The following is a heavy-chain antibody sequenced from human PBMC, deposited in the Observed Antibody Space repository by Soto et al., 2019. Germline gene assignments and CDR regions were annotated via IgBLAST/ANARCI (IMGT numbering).Heavy chain of an antibody. CDR2: IYYSGST. CDR3: ARDYGSGSYSYYYGMDV. J-gene: IGHJ6*02. Sequence: PSETLSLTCTVSGGSISSYYWSWIRQPPGKGLEWIVYIYYSGSTNYNPSLKSRVTISVDTSKNLFSLKLSSVTAADTVVFYCARDYGSGSYSYYYGMDVWGQGTTVTVSS. V-gene: IGHV4-59*01. D-gene: IGHD3-10*01. CDR1: GGSISSYY.